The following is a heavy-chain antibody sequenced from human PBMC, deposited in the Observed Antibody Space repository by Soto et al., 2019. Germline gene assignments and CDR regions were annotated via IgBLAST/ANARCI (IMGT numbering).Heavy chain of an antibody. J-gene: IGHJ6*02. D-gene: IGHD3-16*01. Sequence: ASVKVSCKASGYTFTGYGIGWARQAPGQGLEWMGWINTYNGNTNYAQNVQGRVTLTTDTSTSTAYMELRSLRSNDTAINYCAMVDVYVTPSPQDVWGQGTTVTVSS. CDR1: GYTFTGYG. CDR3: AMVDVYVTPSPQDV. CDR2: INTYNGNT. V-gene: IGHV1-18*01.